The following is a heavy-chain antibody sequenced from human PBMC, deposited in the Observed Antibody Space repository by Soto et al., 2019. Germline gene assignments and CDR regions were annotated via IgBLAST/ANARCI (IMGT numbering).Heavy chain of an antibody. J-gene: IGHJ3*02. CDR2: ISGSGGST. CDR3: EKKRVSHYAFDI. CDR1: GFTFSSYA. V-gene: IGHV3-23*01. Sequence: PGGSLRLSCAASGFTFSSYAMSWVRQAPGKGLKWVSAISGSGGSTYYADSVKGRFTISRDNSKNTLYLQMNSLRAEDTAVYYCEKKRVSHYAFDIWGQGTMVTVSS.